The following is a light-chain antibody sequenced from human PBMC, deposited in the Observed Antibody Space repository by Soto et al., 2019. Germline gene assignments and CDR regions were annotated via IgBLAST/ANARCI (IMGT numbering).Light chain of an antibody. CDR3: NSWTSSSTWV. CDR2: EVT. V-gene: IGLV2-14*01. Sequence: QSALTQPASMSGSPGQSITISCTGTTSDVGGHNYVSWYQQHPGKAPKLIIYEVTNRPSGVSHRFSGSKSANTASLTISGVQAEDEDDYYCNSWTSSSTWVFGGGTQLTVL. CDR1: TSDVGGHNY. J-gene: IGLJ3*02.